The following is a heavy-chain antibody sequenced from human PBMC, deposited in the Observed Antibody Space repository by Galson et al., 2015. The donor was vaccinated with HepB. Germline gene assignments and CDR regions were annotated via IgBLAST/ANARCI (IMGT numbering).Heavy chain of an antibody. D-gene: IGHD3-10*01. CDR1: GYTFTSYG. J-gene: IGHJ5*02. CDR3: ARDLFTPFGELFKNNWFDP. CDR2: ISAYNGNT. Sequence: SVKVSCKASGYTFTSYGISWVRQAPGQGLEWMGWISAYNGNTNYAQKLQGRVTMTTDTSTSTAYMELRSLRSDDTAVYYCARDLFTPFGELFKNNWFDPWGQGTLVTVSS. V-gene: IGHV1-18*04.